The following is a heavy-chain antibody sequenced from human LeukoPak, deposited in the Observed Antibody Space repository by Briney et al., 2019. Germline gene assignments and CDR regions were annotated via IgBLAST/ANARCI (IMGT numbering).Heavy chain of an antibody. CDR2: INHSGNT. Sequence: PSETLSLTCAVYGGSFSGYYWSWIRQPPGKGLEWIGEINHSGNTNYNPSLKNRVTISVDTSKNQFSLKLSSVTAADTAVYYCARDLDSSGYYFDYWGQGTLVTVSS. V-gene: IGHV4-34*01. CDR3: ARDLDSSGYYFDY. D-gene: IGHD3-22*01. J-gene: IGHJ4*02. CDR1: GGSFSGYY.